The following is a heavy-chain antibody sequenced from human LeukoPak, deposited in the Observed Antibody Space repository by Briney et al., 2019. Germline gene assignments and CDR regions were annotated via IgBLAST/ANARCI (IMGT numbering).Heavy chain of an antibody. V-gene: IGHV4-4*07. CDR1: DGSFIDYY. D-gene: IGHD3-10*01. Sequence: ETLSLTCTVSDGSFIDYYWSWVRQPAGKGLEWIGRIYTSWSTNYNPSLKSRVTMSVDTSTNQFSLRLRSVTAADTAVYYCARDRNYGSGNLFDYWGQGTLVTVSS. J-gene: IGHJ4*02. CDR2: IYTSWST. CDR3: ARDRNYGSGNLFDY.